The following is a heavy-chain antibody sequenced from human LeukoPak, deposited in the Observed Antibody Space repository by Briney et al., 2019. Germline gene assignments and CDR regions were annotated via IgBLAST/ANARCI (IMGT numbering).Heavy chain of an antibody. D-gene: IGHD3-3*01. CDR1: GGSISSNY. V-gene: IGHV4-59*01. CDR2: IYYSGST. J-gene: IGHJ4*01. Sequence: SETLSLTCTVSGGSISSNYWSWIRQPPGKGLGWIGHIYYSGSTNYNPSLKSRVTISVDTSKNQFSLKVSSVTAADTAVYYCASRSSISSGYQDALYYFDSWGQGTLVTVSS. CDR3: ASRSSISSGYQDALYYFDS.